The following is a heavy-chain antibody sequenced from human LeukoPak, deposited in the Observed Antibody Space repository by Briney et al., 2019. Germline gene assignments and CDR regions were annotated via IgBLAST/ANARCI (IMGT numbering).Heavy chain of an antibody. Sequence: SETLSLTCTVSGGSISSSSYYWGWIRQPPGKGLEWIGSIYYSGSTYYNPSLKSRVTISVDTSKNQFSLKLSSVTAADTAVYYCAREAHPHTYYDFWSGYPSDAFDIWGQGTMVTVSS. D-gene: IGHD3-3*01. V-gene: IGHV4-39*07. J-gene: IGHJ3*02. CDR3: AREAHPHTYYDFWSGYPSDAFDI. CDR2: IYYSGST. CDR1: GGSISSSSYY.